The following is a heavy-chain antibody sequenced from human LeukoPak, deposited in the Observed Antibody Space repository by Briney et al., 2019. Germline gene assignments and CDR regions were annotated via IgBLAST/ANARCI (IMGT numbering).Heavy chain of an antibody. CDR2: IYYSGST. J-gene: IGHJ3*02. D-gene: IGHD4-23*01. Sequence: PSETLSLTCTVSGGSISSYYWSWIRQPPGKGLEWIGYIYYSGSTNYNPSLKSRVTISVDTSKNQFSLKLSSVTAADTAVYYCARDSTTVVIDGDDDAFDIWGQGTMVTVSS. CDR1: GGSISSYY. V-gene: IGHV4-59*01. CDR3: ARDSTTVVIDGDDDAFDI.